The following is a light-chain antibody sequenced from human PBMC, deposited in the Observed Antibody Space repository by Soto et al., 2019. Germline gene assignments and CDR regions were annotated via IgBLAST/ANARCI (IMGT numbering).Light chain of an antibody. CDR3: SSYTSSSTWV. CDR1: SSDVGSYNR. Sequence: QSALTQPPSVSGSPGQSVTISCTGTSSDVGSYNRVSWYQQPPGTAPKLMIYQVSNRPSGVPDRFSGSKSGNPASLTISGLQAEDEADYYCSSYTSSSTWVFGGGTKVTVL. J-gene: IGLJ3*02. V-gene: IGLV2-18*02. CDR2: QVS.